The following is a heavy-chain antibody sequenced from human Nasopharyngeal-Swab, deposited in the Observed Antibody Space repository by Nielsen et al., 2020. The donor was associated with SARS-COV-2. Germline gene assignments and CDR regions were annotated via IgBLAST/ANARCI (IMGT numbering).Heavy chain of an antibody. J-gene: IGHJ6*02. D-gene: IGHD2-2*01. V-gene: IGHV4-31*02. Sequence: WIRQPPGKGLEWIGYIYYSGSTYYNPSLKSRVTISVDTSKNQFSPKLSSVTAADTAVYYCARGRYCSSTSGFDYYGMDVWGQGTTVTVSS. CDR3: ARGRYCSSTSGFDYYGMDV. CDR2: IYYSGST.